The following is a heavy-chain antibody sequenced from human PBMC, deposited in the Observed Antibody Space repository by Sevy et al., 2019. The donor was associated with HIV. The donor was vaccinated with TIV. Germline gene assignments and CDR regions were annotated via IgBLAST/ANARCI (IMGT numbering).Heavy chain of an antibody. J-gene: IGHJ4*02. D-gene: IGHD6-19*01. CDR1: GFIFSDYY. CDR3: ARVRYNSVLYYFDY. Sequence: GGSLRLSCAASGFIFSDYYMSWIRQAPGKGLEWLSYISSRSSYTNYADSVKGRFTISRDNAKNSLYLQMNSLRVEDTAVYYCARVRYNSVLYYFDYWGQGTLVTVSS. V-gene: IGHV3-11*06. CDR2: ISSRSSYT.